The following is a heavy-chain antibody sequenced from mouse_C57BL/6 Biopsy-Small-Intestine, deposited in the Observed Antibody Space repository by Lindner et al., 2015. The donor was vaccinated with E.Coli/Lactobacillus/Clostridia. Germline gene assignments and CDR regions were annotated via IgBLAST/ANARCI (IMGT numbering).Heavy chain of an antibody. CDR3: ARDGGDEFVVVPAAVRPGPTWLDP. V-gene: IGHV1S55*01. D-gene: IGHD2-3*01. CDR1: GYIFVNFG. Sequence: SVKVSCKASGYIFVNFGVSWVRQAPGQGLEWMGWISPYNGLTDYTQKFQGRLTLTTDTSTNTVYMELRSLTSYDTAVYYCARDGGDEFVVVPAAVRPGPTWLDPWGQGTLVTVSS. CDR2: ISPYNGLT. J-gene: IGHJ4*01.